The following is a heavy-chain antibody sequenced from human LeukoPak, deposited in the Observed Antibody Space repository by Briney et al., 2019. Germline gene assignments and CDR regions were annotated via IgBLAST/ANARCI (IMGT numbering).Heavy chain of an antibody. V-gene: IGHV3-23*01. D-gene: IGHD6-13*01. J-gene: IGHJ4*02. CDR2: VSGSGGST. CDR3: AREGRTGYSSSWVYYFDY. CDR1: GFTFSNYA. Sequence: PGGSLRLSCAASGFTFSNYAMSWVRQPPGKGLEWVSTVSGSGGSTYYADSVKGRFTISRDNAKNTLYLQMNSLRAEDTAVYYCAREGRTGYSSSWVYYFDYWGQGTLVTVSS.